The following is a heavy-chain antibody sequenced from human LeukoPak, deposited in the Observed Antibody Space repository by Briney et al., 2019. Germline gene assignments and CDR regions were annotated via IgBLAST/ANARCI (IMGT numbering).Heavy chain of an antibody. Sequence: SVKVSCKASGYTFGSDDINWVRQAPGQGLEWMGGIIPIFGTANYAQKFQGGVTIAADESTSTAYMELSSLRSEDTAVYYCAREVRYFDWLAANYYMDVWGKGTTVTVSS. CDR2: IIPIFGTA. J-gene: IGHJ6*03. CDR3: AREVRYFDWLAANYYMDV. V-gene: IGHV1-69*13. D-gene: IGHD3-9*01. CDR1: GYTFGSDD.